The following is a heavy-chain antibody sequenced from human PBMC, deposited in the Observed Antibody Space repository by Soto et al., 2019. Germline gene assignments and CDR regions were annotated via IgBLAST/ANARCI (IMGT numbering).Heavy chain of an antibody. V-gene: IGHV3-21*01. J-gene: IGHJ6*02. CDR3: AGREVAGTAEYYYYGMDV. Sequence: GGSLILSCAASGFTFSSYSMNWVRQAPGKGLEWVSSISSSSSYIYYADSVKGRFTISRDNAKNSLYLQMNSLRAEDTAVYYCAGREVAGTAEYYYYGMDVWGQGTTVTVSS. D-gene: IGHD6-19*01. CDR1: GFTFSSYS. CDR2: ISSSSSYI.